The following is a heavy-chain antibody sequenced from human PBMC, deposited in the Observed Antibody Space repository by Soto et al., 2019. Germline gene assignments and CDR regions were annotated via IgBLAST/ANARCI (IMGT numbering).Heavy chain of an antibody. CDR1: GFTFDDYA. CDR3: AKDSELGGEAHFDY. Sequence: PGGSLSLSCAASGFTFDDYAMHWVRQAPGKGLEWVSGISWNSGSIGYADSVKGRFTISRDNAKNSLYLQMNSLRAEDTALYYCAKDSELGGEAHFDYWGQGTLVTVSS. V-gene: IGHV3-9*01. J-gene: IGHJ4*02. D-gene: IGHD7-27*01. CDR2: ISWNSGSI.